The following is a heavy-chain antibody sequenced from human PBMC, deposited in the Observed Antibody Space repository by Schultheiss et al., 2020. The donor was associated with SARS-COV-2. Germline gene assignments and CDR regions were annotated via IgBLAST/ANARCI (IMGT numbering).Heavy chain of an antibody. CDR3: AREGAAAGTRYYYYGMDV. V-gene: IGHV1-18*01. J-gene: IGHJ6*02. D-gene: IGHD6-13*01. Sequence: ASVKVSCKASGYTFTSYGISWVRQAPGQGLEWMGWISAYNGNTNYAQKLQGRVTMTTDTSTSTAYMELRSLRSDDTAVYYCAREGAAAGTRYYYYGMDVWGQGTTVTVSS. CDR1: GYTFTSYG. CDR2: ISAYNGNT.